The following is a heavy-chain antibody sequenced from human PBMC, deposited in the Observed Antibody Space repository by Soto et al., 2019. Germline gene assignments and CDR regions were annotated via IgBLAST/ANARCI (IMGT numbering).Heavy chain of an antibody. J-gene: IGHJ4*02. CDR3: ATSGGRDGYSFDY. V-gene: IGHV1-69*13. Sequence: SGKVSCKASGVTFNRQDMRWVRQAPGQGLEWMGGIIPMFGTPHYAEKFQDRVTITADESTGTAYLELSSLTSEDTAVYYCATSGGRDGYSFDYWGPGTLVTVSS. CDR1: GVTFNRQD. D-gene: IGHD5-12*01. CDR2: IIPMFGTP.